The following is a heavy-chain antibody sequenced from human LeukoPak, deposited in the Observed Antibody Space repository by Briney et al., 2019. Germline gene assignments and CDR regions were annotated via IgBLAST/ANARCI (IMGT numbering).Heavy chain of an antibody. CDR3: ARAGYYDSSGYYSFDY. D-gene: IGHD3-22*01. CDR2: IYTSGST. CDR1: GGSISSYY. J-gene: IGHJ4*02. V-gene: IGHV4-4*07. Sequence: SETLSLTCTVSGGSISSYYWSWIRQPAGKGLERIGRIYTSGSTNYNPSLKSRVTMSVDTSKNQFSLKLSSVTAADTAVYYCARAGYYDSSGYYSFDYWGQGTLVTVSS.